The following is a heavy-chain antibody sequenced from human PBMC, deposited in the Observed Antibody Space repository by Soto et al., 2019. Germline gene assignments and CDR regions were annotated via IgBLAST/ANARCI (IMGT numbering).Heavy chain of an antibody. CDR1: GLSISSGDW. CDR2: IHHSGSA. Sequence: QVQLQESGPGLVRPSGTVSLTCAVSGLSISSGDWWSWVRQPPGKGLEWIGEIHHSGSANYNPSLKSRVTLSVVPSKDLFSLTLISVTAVDTAFYYCARDQGSHPGDWGQGTLVSVSS. J-gene: IGHJ4*02. V-gene: IGHV4-4*02. CDR3: ARDQGSHPGD. D-gene: IGHD6-13*01.